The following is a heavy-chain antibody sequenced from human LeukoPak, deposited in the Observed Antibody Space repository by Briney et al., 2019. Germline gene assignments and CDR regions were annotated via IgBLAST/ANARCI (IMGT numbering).Heavy chain of an antibody. V-gene: IGHV4-61*02. CDR1: GGSISSGSYY. J-gene: IGHJ4*02. CDR2: IYTSRST. Sequence: SETLSLTCTVSGGSISSGSYYWSWIRQPAGKGLEWIGRIYTSRSTNYNPSLKSRATISVDTSKNQFSLKLSSVTAADTAVYYCARGYCSSTSCYANDYWGQGTLVTVSS. D-gene: IGHD2-2*01. CDR3: ARGYCSSTSCYANDY.